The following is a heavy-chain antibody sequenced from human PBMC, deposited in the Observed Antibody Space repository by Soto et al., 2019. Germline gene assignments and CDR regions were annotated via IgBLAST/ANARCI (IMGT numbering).Heavy chain of an antibody. CDR3: ARGGRLRNYDGTGYYTEWLDP. D-gene: IGHD3-22*01. CDR2: SYPLGER. Sequence: SETLSLTCSVSGGSVSTYYWSWLRQPPGEGLEWIGYSYPLGERAYNPSLKSRATLSIDTSQNQVSLKLSSVTAADTAVYYCARGGRLRNYDGTGYYTEWLDPWGRGTLVTVSS. CDR1: GGSVSTYY. V-gene: IGHV4-59*02. J-gene: IGHJ5*02.